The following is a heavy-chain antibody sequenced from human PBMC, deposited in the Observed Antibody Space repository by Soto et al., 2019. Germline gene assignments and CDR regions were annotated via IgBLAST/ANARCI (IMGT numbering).Heavy chain of an antibody. V-gene: IGHV4-59*12. CDR2: IYYSGST. Sequence: SETLSLTCTVSGGSISSYYWSWIRQPPGKGLEWIGYIYYSGSTNYNPSLKSRITVTPDTSKNQFSLHLNSVTPEDTAVYYCAREFPYYVSSDSYLDYWGQGALVTVSS. CDR3: AREFPYYVSSDSYLDY. J-gene: IGHJ4*02. CDR1: GGSISSYY. D-gene: IGHD3-16*01.